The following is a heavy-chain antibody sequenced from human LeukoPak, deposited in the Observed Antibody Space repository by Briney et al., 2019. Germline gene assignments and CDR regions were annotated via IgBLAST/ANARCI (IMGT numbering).Heavy chain of an antibody. V-gene: IGHV1-46*01. D-gene: IGHD2-8*01. J-gene: IGHJ4*02. CDR2: INLSGGST. CDR1: GYTFTSYH. Sequence: ASVKVYCKASGYTFTSYHMHWVRQAPGQGLEWMGKINLSGGSTTYAQKFQGRVTMTRDTSTSTVYMELSNLRSEDTAVYYCARDYVDDIPMIKDYWGQGTLVTVSS. CDR3: ARDYVDDIPMIKDY.